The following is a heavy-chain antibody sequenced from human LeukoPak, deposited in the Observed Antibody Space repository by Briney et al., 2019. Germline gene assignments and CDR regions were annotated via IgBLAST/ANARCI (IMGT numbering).Heavy chain of an antibody. D-gene: IGHD5-24*01. CDR1: GGSISSYY. Sequence: PSETLSLTCTVSGGSISSYYWSWIRRPPGKGLEWIGYIYYSGSTNYNPSLKSRVTISVDTSKNQFSLKLSSVTAADTAVYYCARSIRGGYKLNAFDIWGQGTMVTVSS. CDR2: IYYSGST. CDR3: ARSIRGGYKLNAFDI. V-gene: IGHV4-59*01. J-gene: IGHJ3*02.